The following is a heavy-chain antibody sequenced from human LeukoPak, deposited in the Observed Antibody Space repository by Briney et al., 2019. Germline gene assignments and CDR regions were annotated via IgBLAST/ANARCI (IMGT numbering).Heavy chain of an antibody. Sequence: ASVKVSCKASGYTFTGSGWYLYWLRQAPGQGLECVGWIHPNNGTTLYAQKFQGRVAMTTDTSISTAYMELSRLRPDDTAMYYCARDGPAQMVDFDYWGQGTLVTVSS. J-gene: IGHJ4*02. CDR3: ARDGPAQMVDFDY. CDR1: GYTFTGSGWY. D-gene: IGHD3-10*01. CDR2: IHPNNGTT. V-gene: IGHV1-2*02.